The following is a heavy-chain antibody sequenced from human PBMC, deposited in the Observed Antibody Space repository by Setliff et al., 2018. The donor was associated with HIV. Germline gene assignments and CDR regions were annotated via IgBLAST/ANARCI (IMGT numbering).Heavy chain of an antibody. Sequence: SETLSLTCAVYGGALSGYYWSWIRQPPGKGLEWIGEINPVGRNDNYNPSLNNRAAIVLDTSKNQFSLWLTSVTAADTAVYYCARVGLRFKYTFDYWGQGMLVTVSS. CDR1: GGALSGYY. CDR2: INPVGRND. J-gene: IGHJ4*02. CDR3: ARVGLRFKYTFDY. D-gene: IGHD5-12*01. V-gene: IGHV4-34*04.